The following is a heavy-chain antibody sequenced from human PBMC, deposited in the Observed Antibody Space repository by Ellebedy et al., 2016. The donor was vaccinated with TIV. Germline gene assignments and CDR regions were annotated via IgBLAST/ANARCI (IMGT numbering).Heavy chain of an antibody. D-gene: IGHD3-22*01. CDR2: IKSKTDGGTT. J-gene: IGHJ4*02. Sequence: GESLKISXAASGFTFSNAWMSWVRQAPGKGLEWVGRIKSKTDGGTTDYAAPVKGRFTISRDDSKNTLYLQMNSLKTEDTAVYYCTTSALQYYYDSSGYYRQAERDYWGQGTLVTVSS. CDR1: GFTFSNAW. V-gene: IGHV3-15*01. CDR3: TTSALQYYYDSSGYYRQAERDY.